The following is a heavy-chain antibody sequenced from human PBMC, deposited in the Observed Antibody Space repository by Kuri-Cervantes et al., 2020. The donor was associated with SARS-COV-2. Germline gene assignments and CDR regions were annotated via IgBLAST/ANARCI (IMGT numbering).Heavy chain of an antibody. Sequence: GESLKISCAASGFTFSSYSMNWVRQAPGKGLEWVSYISSSSSTIYYADSVKGRFTISRDNAKNSLYLQMNSLRAEDTAVYYCARGLTMDSTNTPNYYGMDVWGQGTTVTVSS. CDR2: ISSSSSTI. CDR1: GFTFSSYS. J-gene: IGHJ6*02. V-gene: IGHV3-48*01. D-gene: IGHD3-10*01. CDR3: ARGLTMDSTNTPNYYGMDV.